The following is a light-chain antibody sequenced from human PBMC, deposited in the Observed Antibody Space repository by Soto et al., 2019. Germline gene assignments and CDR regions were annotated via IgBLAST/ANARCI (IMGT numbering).Light chain of an antibody. J-gene: IGLJ3*02. Sequence: QSVLTQPPSVSGAPGQRVTISCTGSSSNIGAGYDVHWYQQLPGTAPKLLIYGNSNRPSGVPDRFSGSKSGTSASLAITGLQAEDEADYYCQPYDSSLRGWVFGGGTQLTVL. CDR3: QPYDSSLRGWV. CDR1: SSNIGAGYD. V-gene: IGLV1-40*01. CDR2: GNS.